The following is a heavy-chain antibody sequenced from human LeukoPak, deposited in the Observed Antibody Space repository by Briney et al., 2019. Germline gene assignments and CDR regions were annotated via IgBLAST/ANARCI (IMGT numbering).Heavy chain of an antibody. Sequence: GGSLRLSCAASGFTFSNYWMHWVRQVPGKGLVWVSHIKTDGSRATYAASVKGRFTISRDNAKNTLYLQLNSLRVEDTAVYYCARDSSYGSGCYNEIDSWRQGTLVSVS. CDR1: GFTFSNYW. CDR2: IKTDGSRA. J-gene: IGHJ4*02. V-gene: IGHV3-74*01. CDR3: ARDSSYGSGCYNEIDS. D-gene: IGHD3-10*01.